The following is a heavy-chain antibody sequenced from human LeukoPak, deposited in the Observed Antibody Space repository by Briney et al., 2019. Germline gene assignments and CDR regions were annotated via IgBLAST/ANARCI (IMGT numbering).Heavy chain of an antibody. CDR3: ARDSLWFGEAGGWFDP. V-gene: IGHV4-59*01. D-gene: IGHD3-10*01. J-gene: IGHJ5*02. CDR2: IYYSGST. Sequence: SETLSLTCTVSGGSISSYYWSWIRQPPGKGLEWIGYIYYSGSTNYNPSLKSRVTISVDTSKNQFSLKLSSVTAADTAVYYCARDSLWFGEAGGWFDPWGQGTLVTVSS. CDR1: GGSISSYY.